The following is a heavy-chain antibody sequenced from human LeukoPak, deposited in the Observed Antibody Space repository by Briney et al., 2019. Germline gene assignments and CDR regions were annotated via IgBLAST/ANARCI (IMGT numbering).Heavy chain of an antibody. Sequence: SETLSLTCSVSGYSISSGYYWGWIRRPSGKGLEWIGIIYHSGSTYYNPSLKSRVTISVDTSKNQFSLKLSSVTAADTAVYYCARPRGSCSGGSCYYYYFDYWGQGTLVTVSS. V-gene: IGHV4-38-2*01. CDR3: ARPRGSCSGGSCYYYYFDY. CDR1: GYSISSGYY. CDR2: IYHSGST. D-gene: IGHD2-15*01. J-gene: IGHJ4*02.